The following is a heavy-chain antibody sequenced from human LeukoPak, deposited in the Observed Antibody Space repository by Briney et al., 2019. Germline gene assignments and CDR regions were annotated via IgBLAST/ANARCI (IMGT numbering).Heavy chain of an antibody. D-gene: IGHD3-16*02. V-gene: IGHV3-13*01. CDR1: GFTFSSYD. Sequence: GGSLRLSCEASGFTFSSYDMYWVRQPSGKGLEWVSSIGAAGDTCYPDSVKGRFTISRENGRNSLYLQMNSLRVGDTAVYFCVRGIIGTSYDYIWGRYRPYYFDYWGQGIQVTVSS. CDR3: VRGIIGTSYDYIWGRYRPYYFDY. CDR2: IGAAGDT. J-gene: IGHJ4*02.